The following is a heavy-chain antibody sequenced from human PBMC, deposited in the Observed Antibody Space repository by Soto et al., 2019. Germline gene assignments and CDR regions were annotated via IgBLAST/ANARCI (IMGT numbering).Heavy chain of an antibody. CDR1: GFTVGTNY. D-gene: IGHD3-10*01. CDR2: IYAGGSR. V-gene: IGHV3-66*01. J-gene: IGHJ5*02. Sequence: GGSLRLSCAPSGFTVGTNYITWDRQAPGKGLEWVSVIYAGGSRYYADSVKGRFTISRDISKNTQYLQMDSLRAEDTAVYYCERVPFGGIWFDRWGEETLGTVSS. CDR3: ERVPFGGIWFDR.